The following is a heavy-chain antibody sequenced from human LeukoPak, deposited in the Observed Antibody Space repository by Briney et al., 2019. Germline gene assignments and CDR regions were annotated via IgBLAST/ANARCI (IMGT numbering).Heavy chain of an antibody. CDR3: ARLPTTVADAFDI. V-gene: IGHV4-34*01. CDR2: INHSGST. CDR1: GGSFSGYY. D-gene: IGHD4-11*01. J-gene: IGHJ3*02. Sequence: SETLSLTCAVYGGSFSGYYWSWLRQPPGKGLEWIGEINHSGSTNYNPSLKSRVTISVDTSKNQFSLKLSSVTAADTAVYYCARLPTTVADAFDIWGQGTMVTVSS.